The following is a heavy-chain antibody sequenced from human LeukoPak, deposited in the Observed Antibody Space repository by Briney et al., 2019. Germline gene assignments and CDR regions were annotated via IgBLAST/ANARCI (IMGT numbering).Heavy chain of an antibody. V-gene: IGHV3-74*01. D-gene: IGHD3-10*01. Sequence: GGSLRLSCAASGFTVSSNYMSWVRQVPGKGLVWVSHLNPAGTNTYYADSVKGRFTVSRDNARNTVYLQMNNLRAEDTAVYYCVGSHVAAYWGQGTLVTVSS. CDR3: VGSHVAAY. CDR2: LNPAGTNT. J-gene: IGHJ4*02. CDR1: GFTVSSNY.